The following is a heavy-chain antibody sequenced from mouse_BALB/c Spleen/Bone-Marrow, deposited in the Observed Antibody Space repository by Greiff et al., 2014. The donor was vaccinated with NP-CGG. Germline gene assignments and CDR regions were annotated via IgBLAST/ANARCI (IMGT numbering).Heavy chain of an antibody. V-gene: IGHV3-2*02. J-gene: IGHJ4*01. Sequence: EVQLQQSGPGLVKPSQSLSLTCTVTGYSITSDYAWNWIRQFPGNKLEWMGYISYSGSTSYNPSLKSRISITRDTSKNQFFLQLNSVNTEDTATYYCARYYVSCYYAINYWGQGTSVTVSS. CDR3: ARYYVSCYYAINY. D-gene: IGHD1-1*01. CDR2: ISYSGST. CDR1: GYSITSDYA.